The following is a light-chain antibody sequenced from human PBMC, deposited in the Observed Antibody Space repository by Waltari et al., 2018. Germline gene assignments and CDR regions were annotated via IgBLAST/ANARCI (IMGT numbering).Light chain of an antibody. CDR2: GAS. V-gene: IGKV3-15*01. Sequence: EIVMTQSVATLSVSTGERATIPCRASQSISSQLAWYLQKPGQAPRLLIYGASTRATGIPARFSGSGSGTEFTLTISSLQSEDFAVYFCQQYHESPPITFGPGTKVDIK. CDR3: QQYHESPPIT. J-gene: IGKJ3*01. CDR1: QSISSQ.